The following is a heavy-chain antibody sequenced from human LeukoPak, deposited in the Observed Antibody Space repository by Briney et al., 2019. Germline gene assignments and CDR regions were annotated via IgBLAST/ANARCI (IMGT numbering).Heavy chain of an antibody. Sequence: SQTLSLTCTVSGGSISSGGYYWRWIRQHPGKGLEWIGYIYYSGSTYYNPSLKSRVTISVDTSKNQFSLKLSSVTAADTAVYYCAREDWNYVFDYWGQGTLVTVSS. CDR3: AREDWNYVFDY. J-gene: IGHJ4*02. V-gene: IGHV4-31*03. D-gene: IGHD1-7*01. CDR2: IYYSGST. CDR1: GGSISSGGYY.